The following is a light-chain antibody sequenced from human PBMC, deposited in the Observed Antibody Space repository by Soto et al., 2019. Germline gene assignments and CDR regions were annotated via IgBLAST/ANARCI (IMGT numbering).Light chain of an antibody. CDR1: QSISSSS. Sequence: EIVLTPSPGTLSLSPVERATLSCRASQSISSSSLAWYQQKPGQAPRLFIYGASSRATDIPDRFIGIGSGTDFTLTISRLEPGDFAVYYCQHFGGTTFTFGQGTRLEIK. V-gene: IGKV3-20*01. CDR2: GAS. CDR3: QHFGGTTFT. J-gene: IGKJ5*01.